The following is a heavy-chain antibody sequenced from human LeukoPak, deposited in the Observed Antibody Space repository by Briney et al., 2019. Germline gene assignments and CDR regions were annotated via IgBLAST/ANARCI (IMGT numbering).Heavy chain of an antibody. V-gene: IGHV1-18*01. Sequence: ASVKVTCXASGYTFTSYGISWVRLAPGQGLEWMGWISAYNGNTNYAQKLQGRVTMTTDTSTSTAYMELRSLRSDDTAVYYCARDPPFAAAGTKVDNRNDIDYWGQGTLVTVSS. J-gene: IGHJ4*02. CDR2: ISAYNGNT. CDR1: GYTFTSYG. D-gene: IGHD6-13*01. CDR3: ARDPPFAAAGTKVDNRNDIDY.